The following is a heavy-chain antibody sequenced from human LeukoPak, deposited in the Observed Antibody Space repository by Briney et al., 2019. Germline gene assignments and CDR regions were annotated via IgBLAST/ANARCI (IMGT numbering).Heavy chain of an antibody. J-gene: IGHJ6*02. CDR3: AKDDYGDYYYGMDV. Sequence: GGSLRLSCAASGFTFDDYGMSWVRQAPGKGLEWVSGINWNGGSTGYAGSVKGRFTISRDNSKNTLYLQMNSLRAEDTAVYYCAKDDYGDYYYGMDVWGQGTTVTVSS. D-gene: IGHD4-17*01. CDR2: INWNGGST. CDR1: GFTFDDYG. V-gene: IGHV3-20*04.